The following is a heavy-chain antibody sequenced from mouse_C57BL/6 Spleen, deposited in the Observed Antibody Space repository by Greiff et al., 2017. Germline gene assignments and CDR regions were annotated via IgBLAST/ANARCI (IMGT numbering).Heavy chain of an antibody. J-gene: IGHJ2*01. CDR1: GYTFTDYE. CDR3: TECVTTVVESFYFDY. CDR2: IDPETGGT. Sequence: VQLQQSGAELVRPGASVTLSCKASGYTFTDYEMHWVKQTPVHGLEWIGAIDPETGGTAYNQKFKGKAILTADKSSSTAYMELRSLTSEDSAVYYWTECVTTVVESFYFDYWGQGTTLTVSS. D-gene: IGHD1-1*01. V-gene: IGHV1-15*01.